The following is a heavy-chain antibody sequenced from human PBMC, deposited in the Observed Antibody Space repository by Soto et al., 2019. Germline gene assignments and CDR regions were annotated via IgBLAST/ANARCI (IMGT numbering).Heavy chain of an antibody. V-gene: IGHV1-2*04. CDR3: ARAPRGIAVAGTAFDY. J-gene: IGHJ4*02. D-gene: IGHD6-19*01. CDR2: INPNSGGT. Sequence: ASVKVSCKASGYTFTGYYMHWVRQAPGQGLEWMGWINPNSGGTNYAQKFQGWVTMTRDTSISTAYMELSRLRSDDTAVYYCARAPRGIAVAGTAFDYWGQGTRVTVSS. CDR1: GYTFTGYY.